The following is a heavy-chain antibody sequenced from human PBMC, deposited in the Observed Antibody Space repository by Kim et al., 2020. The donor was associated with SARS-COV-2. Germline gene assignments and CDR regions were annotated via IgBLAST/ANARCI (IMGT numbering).Heavy chain of an antibody. CDR2: IFSSGST. Sequence: SETLSLTCAVSGVSISSYYWTWIRQPPGKGLEWIGYIFSSGSTYYNPSLRSRVTMSVDMSKNQFALKLSSVSAADTAVYYCARDKVEGLDYWGQGTLVTVSS. CDR3: ARDKVEGLDY. J-gene: IGHJ4*02. CDR1: GVSISSYY. D-gene: IGHD2-15*01. V-gene: IGHV4-59*01.